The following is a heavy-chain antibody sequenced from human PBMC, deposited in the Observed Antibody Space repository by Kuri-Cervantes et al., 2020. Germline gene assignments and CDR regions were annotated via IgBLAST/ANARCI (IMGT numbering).Heavy chain of an antibody. CDR2: ISYDGSNK. Sequence: LSLTCAASGFTFSSYGMHWVRQAPGKGLEWVAVISYDGSNKYYADSVKGRFTISRDNAKNSLYLQMNSLRAEDTAVYYCARGYYYYGMDVWGQGTTVTVSS. CDR3: ARGYYYYGMDV. CDR1: GFTFSSYG. J-gene: IGHJ6*02. V-gene: IGHV3-30*03.